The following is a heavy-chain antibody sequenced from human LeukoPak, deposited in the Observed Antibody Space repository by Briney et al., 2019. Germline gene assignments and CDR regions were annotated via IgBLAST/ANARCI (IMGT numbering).Heavy chain of an antibody. CDR3: AREFYYYDSSGRIDY. D-gene: IGHD3-22*01. CDR1: AFTVSSNY. V-gene: IGHV3-66*02. CDR2: IYSGGST. J-gene: IGHJ4*02. Sequence: GGSLRLSCVASAFTVSSNYMSWVRQAPGKGLEWVSVIYSGGSTYYADSVKGRFTISRDNSKNTLYLQMNSLRAEDTAVYYCAREFYYYDSSGRIDYWGQGTLVTVSS.